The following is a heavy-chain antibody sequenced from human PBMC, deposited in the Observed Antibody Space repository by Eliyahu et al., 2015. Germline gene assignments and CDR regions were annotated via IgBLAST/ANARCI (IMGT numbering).Heavy chain of an antibody. Sequence: EVQLVESXGGLIQPGGSLXLSXXASGFTVSXNYMSWVRQAPGKGLEWLSVMYNGGAAYYADXVKGRFTISRDNSKNTLYLQMSSLRADDTAVYYCARDLGAYKRAFDYWGQGTLVTVSS. CDR3: ARDLGAYKRAFDY. CDR1: GFTVSXNY. J-gene: IGHJ4*02. D-gene: IGHD3-16*01. V-gene: IGHV3-53*01. CDR2: MYNGGAA.